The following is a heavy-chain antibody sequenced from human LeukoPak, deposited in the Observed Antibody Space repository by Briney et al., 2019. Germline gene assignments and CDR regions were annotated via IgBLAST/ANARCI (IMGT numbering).Heavy chain of an antibody. D-gene: IGHD2-15*01. V-gene: IGHV4-39*01. CDR3: VRHFPSGGSYIWFDP. J-gene: IGHJ5*02. Sequence: SETLSLTCTVSGGSISNSFYWGWIRQPPGKGLEWIGSIYYTGNTYYNLSLKSRVTISVDTSKRQFSLKLSSVTAADTAVYYCVRHFPSGGSYIWFDPWGQGTLVTVSS. CDR1: GGSISNSFY. CDR2: IYYTGNT.